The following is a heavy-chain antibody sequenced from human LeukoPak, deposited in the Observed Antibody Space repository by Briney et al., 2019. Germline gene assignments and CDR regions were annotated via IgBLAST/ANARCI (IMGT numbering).Heavy chain of an antibody. D-gene: IGHD3-22*01. Sequence: PSETLSLTCTVSGGSISSYYWSWIRQPAGKGLEWIGRIYTSGGTNYYASLKSRVTMSVATSKNQFSLKLSSVTAADTAVYYCARGYYDSSGYWAGGENNWFDPWGQGTLVTVSS. J-gene: IGHJ5*02. CDR1: GGSISSYY. V-gene: IGHV4-4*07. CDR3: ARGYYDSSGYWAGGENNWFDP. CDR2: IYTSGGT.